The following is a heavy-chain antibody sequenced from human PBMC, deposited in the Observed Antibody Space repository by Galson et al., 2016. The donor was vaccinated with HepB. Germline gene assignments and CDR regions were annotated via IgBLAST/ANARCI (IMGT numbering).Heavy chain of an antibody. J-gene: IGHJ4*02. CDR2: INPSGGST. CDR3: ARDGSGLIMIPSY. V-gene: IGHV1-46*01. Sequence: SVKVSCKASGYTFTSYYMHWVRQAPGQGLEWMGIINPSGGSTGYAQKFQDRFTMTSDTSTSTVYMELSSLGSADTAVYYCARDGSGLIMIPSYWGQGTLVTVSS. D-gene: IGHD3-16*01. CDR1: GYTFTSYY.